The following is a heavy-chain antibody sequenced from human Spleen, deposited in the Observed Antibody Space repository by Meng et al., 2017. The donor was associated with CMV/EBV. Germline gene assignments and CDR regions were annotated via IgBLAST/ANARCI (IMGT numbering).Heavy chain of an antibody. CDR2: ISYDGSNK. V-gene: IGHV3-30-3*01. CDR1: GFTFSTYA. J-gene: IGHJ4*02. Sequence: GESLKISCAASGFTFSTYAMHWVRQAPGKGLEWVAVISYDGSNKYYADSVKGRFTISRDNSKNTLYLQMNSLRVEDTAVYYCARFTGLAARGGYWGQGTLVTVSS. CDR3: ARFTGLAARGGY. D-gene: IGHD6-6*01.